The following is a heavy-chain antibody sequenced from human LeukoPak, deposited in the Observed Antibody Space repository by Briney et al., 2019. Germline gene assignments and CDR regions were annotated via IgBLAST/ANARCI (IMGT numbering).Heavy chain of an antibody. J-gene: IGHJ3*02. V-gene: IGHV3-15*01. CDR1: GFTFGNAW. CDR3: TTDSSYYDSSGYYYGDDAFDI. D-gene: IGHD3-22*01. CDR2: IKSKTDGGTT. Sequence: PGGSLRLSCAASGFTFGNAWMSWVRQAPGKGLEWVGRIKSKTDGGTTDYAAPVKGRFTISRDDSKNTLYLQMNSLKTEDTAVYYCTTDSSYYDSSGYYYGDDAFDIWGQGTMVTVSS.